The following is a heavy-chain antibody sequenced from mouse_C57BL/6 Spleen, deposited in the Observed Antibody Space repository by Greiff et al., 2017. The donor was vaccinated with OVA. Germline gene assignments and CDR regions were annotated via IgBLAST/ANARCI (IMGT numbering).Heavy chain of an antibody. V-gene: IGHV7-1*01. CDR3: ARANSNYGYWYFDV. CDR1: VFSFSVFY. J-gene: IGHJ1*03. D-gene: IGHD2-5*01. Sequence: EVQVVESGAGLVQSWPSLRLSCATSVFSFSVFYIAWVRPAPWTLLAWIAASRNIANDYTTEYSASVKGRFIVSRDTSQSILYLQMNALRAEDTAIYYWARANSNYGYWYFDVWGTGTTVTVSS. CDR2: SRNIANDYTT.